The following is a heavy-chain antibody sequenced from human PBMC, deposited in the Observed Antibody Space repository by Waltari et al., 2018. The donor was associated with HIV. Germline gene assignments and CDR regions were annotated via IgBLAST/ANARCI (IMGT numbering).Heavy chain of an antibody. V-gene: IGHV1-2*02. CDR3: ARDLVTMVRGGGRWFDP. CDR1: GYTFTGSY. CDR2: INPNSGGT. Sequence: QVQLVQSGAEVKKPGASVKVSCTASGYTFTGSYMHWVRQAPGPGLEWMGWINPNSGGTSYAQKFQGRVTMTRDTSISTAYMELSRLRSDDTAVYYCARDLVTMVRGGGRWFDPWGQGTLVTVSS. J-gene: IGHJ5*02. D-gene: IGHD3-10*01.